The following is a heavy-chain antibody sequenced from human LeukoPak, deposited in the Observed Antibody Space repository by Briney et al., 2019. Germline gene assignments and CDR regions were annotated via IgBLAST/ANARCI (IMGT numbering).Heavy chain of an antibody. CDR3: ARVIVGATDWFDY. J-gene: IGHJ5*01. V-gene: IGHV1-2*02. D-gene: IGHD1-26*01. CDR2: INPNSGGT. Sequence: ASVKVSCKASGYTFTGYYMHWVRQAPGQGLEWMGWINPNSGGTNYAQKFQGRVTMTRDTSISTAYMELSRLRSDDTAVYYCARVIVGATDWFDYWGQGTLVTVSS. CDR1: GYTFTGYY.